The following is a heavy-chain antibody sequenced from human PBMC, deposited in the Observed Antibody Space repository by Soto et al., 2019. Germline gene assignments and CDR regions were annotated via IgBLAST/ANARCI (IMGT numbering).Heavy chain of an antibody. CDR1: GFTFSKFA. D-gene: IGHD4-17*01. J-gene: IGHJ4*02. Sequence: VLLLEIGGGLVQPGGSLRLSCAASGFTFSKFAMKWVRQAPGKGLEWVSVSGSSGDGIHYADSVQGRFTSSRDYSKTTVDPRMSSLSAADTVVYYCATYGQHLMDDWGQGTLVTVAS. CDR2: SGSSGDGI. CDR3: ATYGQHLMDD. V-gene: IGHV3-23*01.